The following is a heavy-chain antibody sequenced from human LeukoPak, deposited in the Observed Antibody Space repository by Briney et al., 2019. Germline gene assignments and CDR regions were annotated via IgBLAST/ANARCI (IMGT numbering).Heavy chain of an antibody. V-gene: IGHV1-8*01. J-gene: IGHJ4*02. CDR2: MNPNSDNT. CDR3: ARGRDSSSSGILDF. CDR1: GYTFTSYN. Sequence: ASVTVSCKSSGYTFTSYNINWVRQATGQGLEWMTWMNPNSDNTGYAQKFQGRVTMTRNASISTAYMELSSLRSEDTAVYYCARGRDSSSSGILDFWGQGTLVTVSS. D-gene: IGHD6-6*01.